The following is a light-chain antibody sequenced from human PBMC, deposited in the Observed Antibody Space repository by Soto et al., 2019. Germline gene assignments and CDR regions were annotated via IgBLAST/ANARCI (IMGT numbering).Light chain of an antibody. J-gene: IGKJ1*01. V-gene: IGKV3-20*01. CDR2: GAS. CDR1: QSVSSSY. CDR3: QQYGSSPWT. Sequence: EIVLTQSPGTLSLSPGERATLSCRASQSVSSSYLAWYQQKPGQAPRPLIYGASSRAIGIPDRFSGSGSGTYFPLTISRLEPEDFAVYYCQQYGSSPWTFGQGTKVEIK.